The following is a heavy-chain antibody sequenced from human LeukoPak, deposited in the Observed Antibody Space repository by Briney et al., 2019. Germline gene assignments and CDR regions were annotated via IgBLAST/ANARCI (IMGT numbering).Heavy chain of an antibody. Sequence: ASVTVSCKVSGYTLTELSMHWVRQAPGKGLEWMGGFDPEDGETIYAQKFQGRVTMTEDTSTDTAYMELSSLRSEDTAVYYCARESSLEQWLNAFDIWGQGTMVTVSS. CDR3: ARESSLEQWLNAFDI. CDR1: GYTLTELS. D-gene: IGHD6-19*01. J-gene: IGHJ3*02. CDR2: FDPEDGET. V-gene: IGHV1-24*01.